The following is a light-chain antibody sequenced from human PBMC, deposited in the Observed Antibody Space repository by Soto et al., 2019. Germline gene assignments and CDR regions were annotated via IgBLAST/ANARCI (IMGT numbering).Light chain of an antibody. J-gene: IGKJ2*01. V-gene: IGKV3-11*01. CDR1: QSVSSH. Sequence: EIVLTQSPATLSLSPGERATLSCRASQSVSSHLAWYQQKPGQGPRLLIYDSSNRATGIPVRFSGSGSGTDFTLTISSLEPEDFALYYCQQRNSWPETFGQGTKLEI. CDR3: QQRNSWPET. CDR2: DSS.